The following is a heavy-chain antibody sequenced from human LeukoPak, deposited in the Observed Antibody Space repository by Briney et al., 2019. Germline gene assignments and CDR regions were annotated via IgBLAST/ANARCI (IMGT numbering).Heavy chain of an antibody. V-gene: IGHV4-39*02. D-gene: IGHD3-10*01. Sequence: PSETPSLTCTVSGGSISSSSYYWGWIRQPPGKGLEWIGSIYYSGSTYYNPSLKSRVTISVDTSKNQFSLKLSSVTAADTAVYYCARESYGSGSSWFDPWGQGTLVTVS. J-gene: IGHJ5*02. CDR2: IYYSGST. CDR3: ARESYGSGSSWFDP. CDR1: GGSISSSSYY.